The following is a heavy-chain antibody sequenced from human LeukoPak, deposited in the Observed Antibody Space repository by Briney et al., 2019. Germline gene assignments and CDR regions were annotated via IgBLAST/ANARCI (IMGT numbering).Heavy chain of an antibody. CDR3: AKVAYCGGDCYYDY. V-gene: IGHV3-9*01. CDR2: ISWNSGSI. CDR1: GFTFDDYA. D-gene: IGHD2-21*02. Sequence: PGGSLRLSCAASGFTFDDYAMHWVRQAPGKGLEWVSGISWNSGSIGYADSVKGRFTISRDNSKNTLYLQMNSLRAEDTAVYYCAKVAYCGGDCYYDYWGQGTLVTVSS. J-gene: IGHJ4*02.